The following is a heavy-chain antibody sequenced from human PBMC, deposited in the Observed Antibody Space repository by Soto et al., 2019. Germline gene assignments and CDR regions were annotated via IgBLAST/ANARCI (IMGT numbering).Heavy chain of an antibody. V-gene: IGHV3-23*04. J-gene: IGHJ6*01. CDR1: GFTFSDYY. D-gene: IGHD3-3*01. CDR2: ISGSGGST. CDR3: AKDPLYYDVWSGYYSYDGMDV. Sequence: VQLVESGGGLVKPGGSLRLSCAASGFTFSDYYMSWIRQAPGKGLEWVSAISGSGGSTYYADSVKGRFTISRDNSKNTLYLQMNSLRAEDTAVYYCAKDPLYYDVWSGYYSYDGMDVW.